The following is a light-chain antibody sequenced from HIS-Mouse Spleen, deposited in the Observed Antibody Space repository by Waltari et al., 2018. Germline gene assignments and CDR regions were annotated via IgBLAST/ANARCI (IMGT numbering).Light chain of an antibody. J-gene: IGKJ1*01. CDR3: QQYGSSPRT. CDR2: GAS. V-gene: IGKV3-20*01. Sequence: EIVLTQSPGTLSLSSGERATLSCSASQSVSSSYLAWYQQKPGQAPRLLIYGASSRDTGIPDRFSGSGSGTDFTLTISRLEPEDFAVYYCQQYGSSPRTFGQGTKVEIK. CDR1: QSVSSSY.